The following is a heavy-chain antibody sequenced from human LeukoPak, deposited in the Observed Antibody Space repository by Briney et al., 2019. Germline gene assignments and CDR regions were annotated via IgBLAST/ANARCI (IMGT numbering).Heavy chain of an antibody. Sequence: PSETLSLTCTVSGGSINNYLWSWIRQPAGKGLEWIGQIHTSGSTNYNPPLKSRVSMSIDTTEDQVSLTIRSVTAADTAFYYCARRDISSGWSFDYWGQGTLVTVSS. CDR1: GGSINNYL. CDR2: IHTSGST. CDR3: ARRDISSGWSFDY. D-gene: IGHD6-19*01. J-gene: IGHJ4*02. V-gene: IGHV4-4*07.